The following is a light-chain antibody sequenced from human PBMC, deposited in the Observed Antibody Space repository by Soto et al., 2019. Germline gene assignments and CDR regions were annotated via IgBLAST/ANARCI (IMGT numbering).Light chain of an antibody. CDR1: SGDVGSYRF. J-gene: IGLJ2*01. CDR2: EVT. CDR3: SSYAGNNNVI. Sequence: QSALTQPPSASGSPGQSVTISCTGTSGDVGSYRFVSWYQQHPGKAPKLLIYEVTKRPSGVTDRFSASTSGNTASLTVSGLQADDDADYYSSSYAGNNNVIFGGGTKLTVL. V-gene: IGLV2-8*01.